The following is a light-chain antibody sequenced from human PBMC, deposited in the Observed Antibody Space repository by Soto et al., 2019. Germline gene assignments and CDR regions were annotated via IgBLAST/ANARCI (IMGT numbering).Light chain of an antibody. V-gene: IGKV3-15*01. CDR1: QSVSSN. Sequence: EIVMTQSPATLSVSPGERATLSCRASQSVSSNLAWYQQKPGQAPRLLIYGASTRATGIPARFSGSGSGTEFTLTLSSLQSGDFAVYYCQQYKNWWTVDQRPKVEIK. CDR3: QQYKNWWT. CDR2: GAS. J-gene: IGKJ1*01.